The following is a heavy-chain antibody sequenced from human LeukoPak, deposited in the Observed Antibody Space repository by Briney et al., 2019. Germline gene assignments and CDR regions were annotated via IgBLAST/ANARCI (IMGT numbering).Heavy chain of an antibody. CDR2: MNPNSGNT. J-gene: IGHJ6*02. Sequence: ASVNVSCKASGYTFTSYDINWVRPATGQGLEWMGWMNPNSGNTGYAQKFQGRVTMTRNTSISTAYMELSSLRSEDTAVYYCASGHILTPYYYYGMDVWGQGTTVTVSS. CDR1: GYTFTSYD. V-gene: IGHV1-8*01. D-gene: IGHD3-9*01. CDR3: ASGHILTPYYYYGMDV.